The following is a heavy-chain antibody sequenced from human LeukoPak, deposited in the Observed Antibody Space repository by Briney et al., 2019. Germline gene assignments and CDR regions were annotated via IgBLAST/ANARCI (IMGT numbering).Heavy chain of an antibody. CDR3: ARGQAVDTAMAHFDY. Sequence: SQTLSLTCTVSGGSISSGNYYWGWIRQPAGKGLEWIGRIYTTGSTNYNPSLKSRVTMSVDTSKNQFSLKLNSVTAADTAVYYCARGQAVDTAMAHFDYWGQGTLVTVSS. D-gene: IGHD5-18*01. CDR2: IYTTGST. V-gene: IGHV4-61*02. CDR1: GGSISSGNYY. J-gene: IGHJ4*02.